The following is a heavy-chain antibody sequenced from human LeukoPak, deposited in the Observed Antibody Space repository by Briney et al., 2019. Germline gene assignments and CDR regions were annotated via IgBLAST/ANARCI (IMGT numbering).Heavy chain of an antibody. V-gene: IGHV1-46*01. CDR2: INPSGGSA. Sequence: GASVKVSCKASGYTFTSYYMHWVRQAPGQGPEWMGIINPSGGSATTAQRFQGRLTMTRDTSTSTVYMELSSLRSEDTAVYYCARAEDIRAPKRGNWFDPWGQGTLVTVSS. D-gene: IGHD5-12*01. CDR1: GYTFTSYY. CDR3: ARAEDIRAPKRGNWFDP. J-gene: IGHJ5*02.